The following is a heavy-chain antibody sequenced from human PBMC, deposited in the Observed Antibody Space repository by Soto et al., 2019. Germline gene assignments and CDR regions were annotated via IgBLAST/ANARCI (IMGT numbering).Heavy chain of an antibody. J-gene: IGHJ4*02. CDR2: VKSKGAGGTI. CDR3: TALGPVASRLEF. CDR1: GFTFTSAW. Sequence: EVQLVESGGALIEPGGSLRLSCAGSGFTFTSAWMSWVRQAPGKGLEWIGRVKSKGAGGTIDYGAPGKGRFTISRDDSKNLVYLQMNSLKTEDTAVYYCTALGPVASRLEFWGQGTLVTVSS. D-gene: IGHD6-19*01. V-gene: IGHV3-15*02.